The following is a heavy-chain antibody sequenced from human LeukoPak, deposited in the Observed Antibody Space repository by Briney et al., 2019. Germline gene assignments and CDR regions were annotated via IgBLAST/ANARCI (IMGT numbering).Heavy chain of an antibody. J-gene: IGHJ4*02. CDR1: GFTFSNAW. CDR2: IKSKTDGGTT. Sequence: GGSLRLSCAASGFTFSNAWMSWVRQAPGKGLEWAGRIKSKTDGGTTDYAAPVKGRFTISRDDSKNTLYLQMNSLKTEDTAMYYCTTDPLGPVVTYYGGGFDYWGQGTLVTVSS. V-gene: IGHV3-15*01. D-gene: IGHD3-10*01. CDR3: TTDPLGPVVTYYGGGFDY.